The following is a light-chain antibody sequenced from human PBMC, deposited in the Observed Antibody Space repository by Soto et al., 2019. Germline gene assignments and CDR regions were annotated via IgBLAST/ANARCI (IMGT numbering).Light chain of an antibody. V-gene: IGLV2-14*03. J-gene: IGLJ2*01. CDR3: SSYTSGSTPVV. CDR1: SSDVGGYNY. CDR2: DVS. Sequence: QSALTQPASVSGSPGQSFTISCTGTSSDVGGYNYVSWYQHHPGKAPKLMIYDVSNRPSGVSNRFSGSKSGNTASLTISGLQAEDEADYYCSSYTSGSTPVVFGGGTKLTVL.